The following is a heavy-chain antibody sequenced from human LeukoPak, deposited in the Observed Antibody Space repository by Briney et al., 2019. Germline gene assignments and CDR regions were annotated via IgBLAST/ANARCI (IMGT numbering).Heavy chain of an antibody. J-gene: IGHJ4*02. D-gene: IGHD6-13*01. V-gene: IGHV4-39*01. CDR2: IYYSKNT. CDR3: ARQAGGYYFDY. CDR1: GGSISSSSAY. Sequence: KPSETLSLTCTVSGGSISSSSAYWGWIRQPPGKGLEWIGSIYYSKNTYYNPSLKSRVTISVDTSKNQFSLKLSSVTAADTAVYYCARQAGGYYFDYWGRGTLVTVSS.